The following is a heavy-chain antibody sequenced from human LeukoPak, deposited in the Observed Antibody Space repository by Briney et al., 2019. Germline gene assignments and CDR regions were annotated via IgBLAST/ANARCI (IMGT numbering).Heavy chain of an antibody. V-gene: IGHV4-59*12. CDR1: GGSISSYY. Sequence: SETLSLTCTVSGGSISSYYWSWIRQPPGKGLEWIGYIYYSGSTNYNPSLKSRVTISVDTSKNQFSLKLSSVTAADTAVYYCAKDGVRGALDAFDIWGQGTMVTVSS. J-gene: IGHJ3*02. CDR3: AKDGVRGALDAFDI. CDR2: IYYSGST. D-gene: IGHD1-26*01.